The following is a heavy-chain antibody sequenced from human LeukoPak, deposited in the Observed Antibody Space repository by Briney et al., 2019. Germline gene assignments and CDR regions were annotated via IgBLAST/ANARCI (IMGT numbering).Heavy chain of an antibody. Sequence: ASVKVSCKASGYTFTGYYMHWVRQAPGQGLEWMGWINPNSGGTNYAQKFQGRVTMTRDTSTSTAYMELSRLRSDDTAVYYCASPSGSYYYYGMDVWGQGTTVTVSS. CDR3: ASPSGSYYYYGMDV. CDR1: GYTFTGYY. D-gene: IGHD1-26*01. CDR2: INPNSGGT. J-gene: IGHJ6*02. V-gene: IGHV1-2*02.